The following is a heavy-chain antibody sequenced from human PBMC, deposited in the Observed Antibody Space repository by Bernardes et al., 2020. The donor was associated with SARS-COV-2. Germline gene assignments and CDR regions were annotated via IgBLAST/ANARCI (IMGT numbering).Heavy chain of an antibody. Sequence: SVKVSCKTSGGFLSSFAINWVRQAPGQGLEWMGRIIPIVDIINYAQKFQGRVTITADKSTSTAYLEMSSLTSEDTAVYYCARPANFGDLLEFWGQGTLVTVSS. V-gene: IGHV1-69*04. D-gene: IGHD4-17*01. CDR1: GGFLSSFA. CDR2: IIPIVDII. J-gene: IGHJ4*02. CDR3: ARPANFGDLLEF.